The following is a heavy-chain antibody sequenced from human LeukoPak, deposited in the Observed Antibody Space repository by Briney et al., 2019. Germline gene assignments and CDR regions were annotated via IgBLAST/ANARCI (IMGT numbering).Heavy chain of an antibody. V-gene: IGHV3-74*01. CDR1: GFTFSTYW. Sequence: GVSPRLSCAASGFTFSTYWMHWVRQAPGKGLVWVSRINRDGSSTNYADFVKGRFTISRDNAKNTVYLQMNSLSAEDTAMYYCTFSSYGDHVGVDAFDIWGQGTMVTVSS. J-gene: IGHJ3*02. CDR3: TFSSYGDHVGVDAFDI. D-gene: IGHD4-17*01. CDR2: INRDGSST.